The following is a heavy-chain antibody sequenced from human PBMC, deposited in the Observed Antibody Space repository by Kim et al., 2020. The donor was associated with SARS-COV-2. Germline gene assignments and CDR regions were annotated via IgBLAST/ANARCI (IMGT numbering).Heavy chain of an antibody. CDR3: ARVSDILTGSAFDY. CDR1: GGSISSYY. J-gene: IGHJ4*02. Sequence: SETPSLTCTVSGGSISSYYWSWIRQPPGKGLEWIGYIYYSGSTNYNPSLKSRVTISVDTSKNQFSLKLSSVTAADTAVYYCARVSDILTGSAFDYWGQGTLVTVSS. D-gene: IGHD3-9*01. V-gene: IGHV4-59*13. CDR2: IYYSGST.